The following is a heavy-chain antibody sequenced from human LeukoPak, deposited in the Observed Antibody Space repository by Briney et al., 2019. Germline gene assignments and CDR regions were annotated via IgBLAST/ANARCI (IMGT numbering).Heavy chain of an antibody. J-gene: IGHJ5*02. V-gene: IGHV3-7*05. CDR2: IKPDGSEK. Sequence: GGSLRLSCAASGFTLSDSYMDWVRQAPGKGLEWVANIKPDGSEKHFVDSVRGRFTISRANAKDSLYLQMNSLRAEDTAVYYCVRGSSGTVVRGVAWAWFDPWGQGTPGTVSS. D-gene: IGHD3-10*01. CDR3: VRGSSGTVVRGVAWAWFDP. CDR1: GFTLSDSY.